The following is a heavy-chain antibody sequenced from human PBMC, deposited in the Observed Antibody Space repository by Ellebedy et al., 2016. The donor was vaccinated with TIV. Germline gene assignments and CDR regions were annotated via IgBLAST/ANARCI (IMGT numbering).Heavy chain of an antibody. D-gene: IGHD2-2*01. CDR2: ISAYNGNT. V-gene: IGHV1-18*04. J-gene: IGHJ6*02. CDR1: GYTFTSYG. CDR3: ATGTDIVVVPAAMRRAGYYYYGMDV. Sequence: AASVKVSCKASGYTFTSYGISWVRQAPGQGLEWMGWISAYNGNTNYAQKLQGRVTMTTDTSTSTAYMELRSLRSDDTAVYYCATGTDIVVVPAAMRRAGYYYYGMDVWGQGTTVTVSS.